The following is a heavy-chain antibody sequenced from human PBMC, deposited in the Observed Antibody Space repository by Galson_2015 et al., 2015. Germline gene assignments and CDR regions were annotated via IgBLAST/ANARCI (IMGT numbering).Heavy chain of an antibody. CDR2: INHSGST. Sequence: SETLSLTCAVYGGSFSGHYWSWIRQPPGKGLEWIVEINHSGSTNYNPSLKSRVTISVDTSKNQFSLKLSSVTAADTAVYYCARAVLRYCTGGVCSPGFWFDPWGQGTLVTVSS. CDR3: ARAVLRYCTGGVCSPGFWFDP. V-gene: IGHV4-34*01. D-gene: IGHD2-8*02. CDR1: GGSFSGHY. J-gene: IGHJ5*02.